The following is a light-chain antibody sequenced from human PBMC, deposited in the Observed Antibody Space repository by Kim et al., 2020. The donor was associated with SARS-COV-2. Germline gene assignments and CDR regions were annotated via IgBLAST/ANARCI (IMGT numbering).Light chain of an antibody. CDR2: DVS. CDR3: CSYAGTYTPL. J-gene: IGLJ2*01. V-gene: IGLV2-11*01. CDR1: SSDVGGYNF. Sequence: GQSVTISCTGTSSDVGGYNFVSWYQQHPGKAPKLMISDVSKRPSGVPDRFSGSKSGNTASLTISGLQAEDEADYYCCSYAGTYTPLFGGGTQLTVL.